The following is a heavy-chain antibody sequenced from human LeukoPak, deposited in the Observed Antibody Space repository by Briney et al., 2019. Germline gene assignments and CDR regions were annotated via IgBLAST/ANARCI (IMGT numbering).Heavy chain of an antibody. V-gene: IGHV1-8*01. D-gene: IGHD4-17*01. CDR3: ARGVGGRRDYGDYYFDY. CDR2: MNPNSGNT. CDR1: GYTFTSYD. Sequence: ASVKVSCKASGYTFTSYDINWVRQATGQGLEWMGWMNPNSGNTGYAQKFQGRVTMTRNTSISTAYMELSSLRSEDTAVYYCARGVGGRRDYGDYYFDYWGQGTLVTVSS. J-gene: IGHJ4*02.